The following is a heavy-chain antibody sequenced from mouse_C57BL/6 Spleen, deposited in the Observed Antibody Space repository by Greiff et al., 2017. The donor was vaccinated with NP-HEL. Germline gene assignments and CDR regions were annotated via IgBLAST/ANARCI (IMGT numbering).Heavy chain of an antibody. CDR3: ARLGNYDYGRMDY. D-gene: IGHD2-4*01. J-gene: IGHJ4*01. CDR2: IDPSDSYT. CDR1: GYTFTSYW. V-gene: IGHV1-59*01. Sequence: QVQLQQPGAELVRPGTSVKLSCKASGYTFTSYWMHWVKQRPGQGLEWIGVIDPSDSYTNYNQKFKGKATLTVDTSSSTAYMQLSSLTSEDSAVYYCARLGNYDYGRMDYWGQGTSVTVSS.